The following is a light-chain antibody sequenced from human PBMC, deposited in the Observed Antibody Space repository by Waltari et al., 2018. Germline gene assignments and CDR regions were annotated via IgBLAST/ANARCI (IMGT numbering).Light chain of an antibody. J-gene: IGKJ1*01. CDR3: MQALQTPWT. V-gene: IGKV2-28*01. CDR1: QSLLDRNGYNL. Sequence: DIVVTQSPLSLPVTPGESASISCRSSQSLLDRNGYNLLDWYLQKPGQSPQLLIYFGSHRASGVPDRFSGSGSGRDFTLKISRVEAEDVGVYYCMQALQTPWTFGQGTKVEIK. CDR2: FGS.